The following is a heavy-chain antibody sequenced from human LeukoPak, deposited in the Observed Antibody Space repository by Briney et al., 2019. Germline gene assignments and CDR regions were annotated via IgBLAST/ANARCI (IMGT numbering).Heavy chain of an antibody. Sequence: PSETLSLTCTVSGGPISSYYWSWIRQPPGKGLEWIGYIYYSGSTNYNPSLKSRVTMSVDTSKNQFSLKLSSVTAADTAVYYCARDLEGRPNAFDIWGQGTMVTVSS. J-gene: IGHJ3*02. CDR3: ARDLEGRPNAFDI. V-gene: IGHV4-59*12. CDR2: IYYSGST. CDR1: GGPISSYY.